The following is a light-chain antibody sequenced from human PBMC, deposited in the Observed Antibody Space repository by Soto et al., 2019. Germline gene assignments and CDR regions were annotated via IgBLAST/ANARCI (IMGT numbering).Light chain of an antibody. CDR2: RAS. CDR1: QSINSN. V-gene: IGKV3-15*01. J-gene: IGKJ4*01. CDR3: QQYNNWPRAN. Sequence: EIVMTQSPATLSLSPVERATLSCRASQSINSNLAWYQHKLGQPPRLFIFRASSRATGIPARFSGSGSGTEFNMTISSLQSEDFAVYYCQQYNNWPRANFGGGTKVDIK.